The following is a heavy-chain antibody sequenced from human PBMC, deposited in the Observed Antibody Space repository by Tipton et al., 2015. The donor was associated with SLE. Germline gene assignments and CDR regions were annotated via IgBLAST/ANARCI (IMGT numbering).Heavy chain of an antibody. V-gene: IGHV4-39*07. J-gene: IGHJ4*02. D-gene: IGHD1-26*01. CDR3: ARGGIVGATGY. CDR1: GGSISSSSYY. Sequence: LRLSCTVSGGSISSSSYYWGWIRQPPGKGLEWIGEINHSGSTNYNPSLKSRVTISVDTSKNQFSLRLSSVTAADTAVYYCARGGIVGATGYWGQGTLVTVSS. CDR2: INHSGST.